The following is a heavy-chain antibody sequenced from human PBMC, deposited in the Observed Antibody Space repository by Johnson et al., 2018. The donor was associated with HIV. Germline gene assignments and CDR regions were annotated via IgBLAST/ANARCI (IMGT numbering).Heavy chain of an antibody. CDR3: ARDNIVLMVGGAFDI. D-gene: IGHD2-8*01. V-gene: IGHV3-74*01. CDR2: INSDGSST. J-gene: IGHJ3*02. Sequence: VQLVESGGGLVQPGGSLRLSCAASGFTFSSYWMHWVRQAPGKGLVWVSRINSDGSSTSYAASVKGRCTISRDNSKNSLYLQMNSLRAEDMAVYYCARDNIVLMVGGAFDIWGQGTMVTVSS. CDR1: GFTFSSYW.